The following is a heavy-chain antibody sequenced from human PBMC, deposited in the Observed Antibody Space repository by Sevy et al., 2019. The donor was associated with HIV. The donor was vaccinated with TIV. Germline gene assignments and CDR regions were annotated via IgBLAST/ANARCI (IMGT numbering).Heavy chain of an antibody. CDR2: INPSDVST. D-gene: IGHD3-16*01. J-gene: IGHJ4*02. CDR3: GRTSPRGGFDY. Sequence: ASVKVSCKASGYTFTNYYMHWVRQAPGQGLEWMGIINPSDVSTIYAQKFQGRVTMNRDTSTSTVYMELSSLRSDDTAVYYCGRTSPRGGFDYWGQGALVTVSS. V-gene: IGHV1-46*03. CDR1: GYTFTNYY.